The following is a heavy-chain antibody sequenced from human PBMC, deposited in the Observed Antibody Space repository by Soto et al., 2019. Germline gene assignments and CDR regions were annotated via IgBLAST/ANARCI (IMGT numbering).Heavy chain of an antibody. J-gene: IGHJ6*02. Sequence: QITLKESGPTLVKPTQTLTLTCTFSGFSLTTSGVSLGWIRQPPGKALEWLTLIYWDDDKRYSPSLKNSLTIPKDTAKNQVVLTMTNLDPLDTATYYCTHSDVVGDHYCALAVWGQGTTVTVSS. CDR1: GFSLTTSGVS. V-gene: IGHV2-5*02. CDR3: THSDVVGDHYCALAV. D-gene: IGHD3-10*01. CDR2: IYWDDDK.